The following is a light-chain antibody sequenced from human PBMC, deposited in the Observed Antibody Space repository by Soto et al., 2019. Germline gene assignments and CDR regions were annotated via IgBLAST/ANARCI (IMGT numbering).Light chain of an antibody. CDR3: QQYGNSPLT. V-gene: IGKV3-20*01. J-gene: IGKJ4*01. CDR1: QSVSNNY. Sequence: EIVLTQSPGTLSLSPGERATLSCRASQSVSNNYLAWYQQKPGQAPRLLISGASSRATGIPDRFSGSGSGTDFSLTISRLESEDFAVYYCQQYGNSPLTFGGGTKVDIK. CDR2: GAS.